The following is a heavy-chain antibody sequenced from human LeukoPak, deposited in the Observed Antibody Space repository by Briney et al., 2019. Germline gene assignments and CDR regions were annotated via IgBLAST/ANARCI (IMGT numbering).Heavy chain of an antibody. CDR1: GFSFSTYG. Sequence: GGSLRLSCAASGFSFSTYGMHWVRQAPGVGLEWVAFIRYDENNKYYLDSVKGRFTISRDPSKNTLYLQMDSLRADDTAVYYCGKDGGRGWVTEGYLDYWGQGTLVTVSS. J-gene: IGHJ4*02. D-gene: IGHD6-19*01. CDR3: GKDGGRGWVTEGYLDY. CDR2: IRYDENNK. V-gene: IGHV3-30*02.